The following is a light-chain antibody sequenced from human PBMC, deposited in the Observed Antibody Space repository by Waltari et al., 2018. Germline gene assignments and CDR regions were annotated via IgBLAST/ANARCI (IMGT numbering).Light chain of an antibody. V-gene: IGLV2-14*01. CDR2: EVS. J-gene: IGLJ2*01. Sequence: LTQPASVSGSPGQSITITCTGTNFDVGGHNFVSWYQQHPGKAPKLLILEVSNRPSGISDRFSGSKSGNTAYLTISGLQAEDEADYYCSSYRSSAIVVFGGGTKVTVL. CDR3: SSYRSSAIVV. CDR1: NFDVGGHNF.